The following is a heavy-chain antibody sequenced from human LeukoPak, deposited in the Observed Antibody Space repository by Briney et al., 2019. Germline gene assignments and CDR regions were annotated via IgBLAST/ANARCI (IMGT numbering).Heavy chain of an antibody. D-gene: IGHD2-15*01. CDR2: IKQDESEK. CDR3: ARRRGSLHFDY. J-gene: IGHJ4*02. V-gene: IGHV3-7*02. Sequence: GGSLRLSCAASGFTFSNYWMGWVRQAPGKGLEWVANIKQDESEKYYVDSVKGRFTISRDNARNSLYLQMNSLRAEDTAVYYCARRRGSLHFDYWGQGTLVTVSS. CDR1: GFTFSNYW.